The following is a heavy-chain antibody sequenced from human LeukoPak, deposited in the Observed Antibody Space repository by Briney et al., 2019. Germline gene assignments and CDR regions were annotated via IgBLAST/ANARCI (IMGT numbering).Heavy chain of an antibody. CDR3: ARESRPEGRLIDIDL. Sequence: PGGSLRLPCAASGFTFSDFWMSWVRQAPGKGLEWVADINQDESEKYYVESMRGRFTISRDNAENSLYLQMNSLRAEDTALYYCARESRPEGRLIDIDLWGQGTLVTVSS. CDR2: INQDESEK. CDR1: GFTFSDFW. V-gene: IGHV3-7*01. D-gene: IGHD2-15*01. J-gene: IGHJ5*02.